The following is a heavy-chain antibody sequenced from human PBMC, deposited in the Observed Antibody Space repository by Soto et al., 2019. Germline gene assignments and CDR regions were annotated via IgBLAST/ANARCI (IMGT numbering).Heavy chain of an antibody. J-gene: IGHJ6*03. V-gene: IGHV4-31*03. D-gene: IGHD3-3*01. CDR2: IYYSGST. CDR1: DGSSISDKYY. Sequence: TLPLTCSVSDGSSISDKYYWGWIRKPPGKGLEWIGYIYYSGSTYYNPSLKSRVTISVDTSKNQFSLKLSSVTAADTAVYYCARGVNRDYYYYMDVWGKGTTLTVSS. CDR3: ARGVNRDYYYYMDV.